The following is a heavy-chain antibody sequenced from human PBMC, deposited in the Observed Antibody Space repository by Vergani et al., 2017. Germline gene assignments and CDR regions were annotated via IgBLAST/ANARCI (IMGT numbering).Heavy chain of an antibody. CDR3: ARDGLPREAWHPEWRDIVVVPAASNWFDP. J-gene: IGHJ5*02. V-gene: IGHV4-4*09. CDR2: IYTSGST. Sequence: QVQLQESGPGLVKPSETLSLTCTVSGGSISSYYWSWIRQPPGKGLEWIGYIYTSGSTNYNPSLKSRVTISVDTSKNQFSRKLSSVTAADKAVYYWARDGLPREAWHPEWRDIVVVPAASNWFDPWGQGTLVTGSS. D-gene: IGHD2-2*01. CDR1: GGSISSYY.